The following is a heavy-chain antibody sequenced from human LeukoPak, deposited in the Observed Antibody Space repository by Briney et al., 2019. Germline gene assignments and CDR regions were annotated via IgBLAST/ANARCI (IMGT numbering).Heavy chain of an antibody. CDR2: IYSGGST. V-gene: IGHV3-66*01. J-gene: IGHJ4*02. CDR1: GFTFSSYS. CDR3: ATIDY. Sequence: GGSLRLSCAASGFTFSSYSMNWVRQAPGKGLEWVSVIYSGGSTYYADSVEGRFTISRDNSKNTLYLQMNGLRAEDTAVYYCATIDYWGQGTLVTVSS.